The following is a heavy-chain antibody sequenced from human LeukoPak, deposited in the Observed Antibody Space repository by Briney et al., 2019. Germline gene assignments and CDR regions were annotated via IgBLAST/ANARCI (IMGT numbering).Heavy chain of an antibody. CDR3: ARQRYCSSTSCYGGGGYFDY. CDR2: IYYSGST. CDR1: GGSISSSSYY. D-gene: IGHD2-2*01. J-gene: IGHJ4*02. Sequence: SETLSLTCTVSGGSISSSSYYWGWIRQPPGKGLEWIGSIYYSGSTYYNPSLKSRVTISVDTSENQFSLKLSSVTAADTAVYYCARQRYCSSTSCYGGGGYFDYWGQGTLVTVSS. V-gene: IGHV4-39*01.